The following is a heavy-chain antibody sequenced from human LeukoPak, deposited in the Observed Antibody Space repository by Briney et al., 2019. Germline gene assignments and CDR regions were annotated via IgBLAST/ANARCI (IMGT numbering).Heavy chain of an antibody. CDR3: ARDPVAAAGSSTDY. D-gene: IGHD6-13*01. Sequence: GGPLRLSCAASGFTVSSNYMSWVRQAPGKGLEWVSVIYSGGSTYYADSVKGRFTISRDNSKNTLYLQMNSLRVEDTAVYYCARDPVAAAGSSTDYWGQGTLVTVST. CDR2: IYSGGST. V-gene: IGHV3-53*01. J-gene: IGHJ4*02. CDR1: GFTVSSNY.